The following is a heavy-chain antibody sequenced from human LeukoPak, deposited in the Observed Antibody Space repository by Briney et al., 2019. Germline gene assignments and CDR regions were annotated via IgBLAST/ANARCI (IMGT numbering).Heavy chain of an antibody. CDR1: GFTFSYYG. CDR3: AKEMESSTWYIDF. V-gene: IGHV3-23*01. D-gene: IGHD6-13*01. CDR2: ISASGGSR. J-gene: IGHJ4*02. Sequence: GGSLRLSCAASGFTFSYYGMHWVRQAPGKGLEWVSAISASGGSRFYTDSVKGRFTISRDNSKNTLFLQMNSLRVEDTAVYYCAKEMESSTWYIDFWGQGTLVSVSS.